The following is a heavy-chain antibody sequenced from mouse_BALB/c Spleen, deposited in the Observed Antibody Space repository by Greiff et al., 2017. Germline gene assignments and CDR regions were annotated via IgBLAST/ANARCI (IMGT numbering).Heavy chain of an antibody. V-gene: IGHV5-17*02. CDR2: ISSGSSTI. J-gene: IGHJ3*01. CDR1: GFTFSSFG. CDR3: ARSYGYDWFAY. Sequence: EVKLVESGGGLVQPGGSRKLSCAASGFTFSSFGMHWVRQAPEKGLEWVAYISSGSSTIYYADTVKGRYTISRDNPKNTLFLQMTSLRSEDTAMYYCARSYGYDWFAYWGQGTLVTVSA. D-gene: IGHD2-2*01.